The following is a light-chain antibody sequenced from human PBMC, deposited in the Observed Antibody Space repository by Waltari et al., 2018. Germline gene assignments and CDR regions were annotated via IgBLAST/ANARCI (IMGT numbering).Light chain of an antibody. CDR1: QSISNY. CDR2: DAS. V-gene: IGKV3-11*01. J-gene: IGKJ3*01. Sequence: EIVLTQSPATLSLSPGERATLSCRPSQSISNYLAWYQQKPGQAPRLLIYDASNRATGIPARFSGSGSGTEFTLTIDSLQSEDFAVYFCQQYNSWPFTFGPGTQVDIK. CDR3: QQYNSWPFT.